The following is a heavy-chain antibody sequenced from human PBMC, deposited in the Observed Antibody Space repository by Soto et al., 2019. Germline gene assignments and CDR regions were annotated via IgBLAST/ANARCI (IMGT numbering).Heavy chain of an antibody. V-gene: IGHV3-48*01. CDR1: GFTFRSYS. CDR3: AKDLNNPAAGTNY. J-gene: IGHJ4*02. D-gene: IGHD6-13*01. Sequence: GGSLRLSCAASGFTFRSYSMDWVRQAPGKGLEWVSFIGTGSSTIYYADSVKGRFTISRDNSKSTLYLQMNSLRAEDTATYYCAKDLNNPAAGTNYWGQGTLVTVSS. CDR2: IGTGSSTI.